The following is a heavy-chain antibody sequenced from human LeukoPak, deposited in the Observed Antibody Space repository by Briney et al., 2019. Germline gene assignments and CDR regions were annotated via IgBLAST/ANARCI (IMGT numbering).Heavy chain of an antibody. CDR2: INPSGGST. V-gene: IGHV1-46*01. J-gene: IGHJ6*02. CDR1: GYTFTSYY. CDR3: ARERGSSWPYYYYYYGMDV. D-gene: IGHD6-13*01. Sequence: ASVKVSCKASGYTFTSYYMHWVRQAPGQGLEWMGIINPSGGSTSYAQKFQGRVTMTTDTSTSTAYMELRSLRSDDTAVYYCARERGSSWPYYYYYYGMDVWGQGTTVTVSS.